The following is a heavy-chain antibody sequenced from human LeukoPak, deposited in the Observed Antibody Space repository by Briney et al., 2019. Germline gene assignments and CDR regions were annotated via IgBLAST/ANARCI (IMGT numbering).Heavy chain of an antibody. Sequence: PGGSLRLSCAASGFIFSSNYMSWVRQAPGKGLEWVSVIYSGGQTYYAASVKGRFIISRDNSKNTLYLQLNSLRAENTAVYYCARDGGGRDDSWGQGTLVTVSS. D-gene: IGHD2-21*01. J-gene: IGHJ4*02. CDR3: ARDGGGRDDS. CDR1: GFIFSSNY. CDR2: IYSGGQT. V-gene: IGHV3-53*01.